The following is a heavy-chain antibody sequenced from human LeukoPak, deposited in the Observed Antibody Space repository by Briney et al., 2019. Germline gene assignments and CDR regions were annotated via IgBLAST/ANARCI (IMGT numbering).Heavy chain of an antibody. V-gene: IGHV3-48*03. J-gene: IGHJ4*02. D-gene: IGHD3-22*01. CDR1: GFTFRSSE. CDR2: ISSSGSTI. CDR3: ARAHYYDSSGLDF. Sequence: PGGSLRLSCAASGFTFRSSEMNWVRQAPGKGLEWVSYISSSGSTIYYADSLKGRFTISRDNAKNSLYLQMNSLRAEDTAVYYCARAHYYDSSGLDFWGQGTLVTVSS.